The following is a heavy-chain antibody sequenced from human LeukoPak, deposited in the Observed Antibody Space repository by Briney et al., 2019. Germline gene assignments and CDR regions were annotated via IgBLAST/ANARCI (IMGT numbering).Heavy chain of an antibody. CDR2: IYSSGST. CDR3: ARAWPPNYYDSSDSLGPMDV. D-gene: IGHD3-22*01. Sequence: PSETLSLTCTVSNGSITNYYWTWIRQPAGKGLEYIGRIYSSGSTSYNPSLKSRVTMSVDTSKTHFSLRLSSVTAADTAVYYCARAWPPNYYDSSDSLGPMDVWGKGTTVTVSS. CDR1: NGSITNYY. V-gene: IGHV4-4*07. J-gene: IGHJ6*03.